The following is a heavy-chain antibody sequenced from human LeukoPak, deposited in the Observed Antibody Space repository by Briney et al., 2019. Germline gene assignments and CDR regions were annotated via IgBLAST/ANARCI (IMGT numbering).Heavy chain of an antibody. V-gene: IGHV3-23*01. CDR1: GFTFSSYA. D-gene: IGHD3-22*01. Sequence: GGSLRLSCAASGFTFSSYAISWVRQAPGKGLEWVSAISGSGGSTYYADSVKGRFTISRDNSKNTLYLQMNSLRAEVTAVYYCAKGQRGIVVVISDYWGQGTLVTVSS. CDR2: ISGSGGST. J-gene: IGHJ4*02. CDR3: AKGQRGIVVVISDY.